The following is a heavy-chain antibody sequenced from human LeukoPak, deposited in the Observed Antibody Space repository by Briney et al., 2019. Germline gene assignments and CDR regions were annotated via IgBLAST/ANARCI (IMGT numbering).Heavy chain of an antibody. J-gene: IGHJ4*02. CDR2: ISAYNGNT. CDR1: GYTFTSYG. V-gene: IGHV1-18*01. D-gene: IGHD6-13*01. Sequence: ASVTVSCKASGYTFTSYGISWVRQAPGQGLEWMGWISAYNGNTNYAQKLQGRVTMTTDTSTSTAYMELRSLRSDDTAVYYCARDEVAAAHLPLDYWGQGTLVTVSS. CDR3: ARDEVAAAHLPLDY.